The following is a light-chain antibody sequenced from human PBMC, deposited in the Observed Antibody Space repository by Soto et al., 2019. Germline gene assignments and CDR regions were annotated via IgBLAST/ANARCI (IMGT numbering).Light chain of an antibody. Sequence: EIVLTQSPATLSLSPGERATLSCGASQSVSSDLAWYQQRPGQSPRLLIFGASIRADGIPARFSGSGSGTEFTLTIDILQSEEFALYYRQQYLTRPGTVGPGTQVDIK. J-gene: IGKJ1*01. CDR2: GAS. CDR3: QQYLTRPGT. V-gene: IGKV3D-15*03. CDR1: QSVSSD.